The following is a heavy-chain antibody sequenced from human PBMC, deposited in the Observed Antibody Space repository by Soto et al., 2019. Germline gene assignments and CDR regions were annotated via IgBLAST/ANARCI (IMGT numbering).Heavy chain of an antibody. CDR1: GFTFTTYA. V-gene: IGHV3-48*02. CDR3: ARDRTGGAFDI. CDR2: ITGDSRTI. Sequence: GGSLRLSCATSGFTFTTYALNWVRQAPGKGLEWVSFITGDSRTIFYADSVRGRFTISRDNAKNSLYLQMNSLRDEDTAVYSCARDRTGGAFDIWGQGTMVTVSS. J-gene: IGHJ3*02. D-gene: IGHD1-26*01.